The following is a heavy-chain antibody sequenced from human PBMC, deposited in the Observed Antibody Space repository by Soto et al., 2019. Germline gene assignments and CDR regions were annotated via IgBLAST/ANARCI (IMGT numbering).Heavy chain of an antibody. CDR2: IYYSGSP. J-gene: IGHJ6*02. Sequence: SETLSLTCTVSGGSISSSSYYWGWIRQPPGKGLEWIGSIYYSGSPYYNPSLKSRVTISVDTSKNQFSLKLGSVTAADTAVYYCARHKPPHEDPKYYYYYYGMDVWGQGTTVTVSS. V-gene: IGHV4-39*01. CDR1: GGSISSSSYY. D-gene: IGHD2-2*01. CDR3: ARHKPPHEDPKYYYYYYGMDV.